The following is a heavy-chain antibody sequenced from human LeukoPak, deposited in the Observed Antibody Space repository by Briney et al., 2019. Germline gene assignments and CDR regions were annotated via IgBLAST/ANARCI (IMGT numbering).Heavy chain of an antibody. CDR2: IYTSEST. D-gene: IGHD3-16*01. Sequence: SETLSLTCTVSGGPMYNYYWTYIRQSAGKALEWIGRIYTSESTYYNPSLKSRVTMSIDTSKNQFSLKLSSVTAADTAIYYCARARAAANTYADYWGQGTLVTVSS. CDR1: GGPMYNYY. J-gene: IGHJ4*02. V-gene: IGHV4-4*07. CDR3: ARARAAANTYADY.